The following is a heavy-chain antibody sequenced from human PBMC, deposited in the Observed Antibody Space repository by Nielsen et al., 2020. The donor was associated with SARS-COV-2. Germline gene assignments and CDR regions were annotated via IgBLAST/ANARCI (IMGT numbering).Heavy chain of an antibody. CDR3: GGGGGGLRSSDAFDI. J-gene: IGHJ3*02. D-gene: IGHD3-3*01. Sequence: ASVKVSCKASGYTFSGYYMHWVRQAPGQGLEWMGRINPNSGGTNYAQKFQGRVTMTRDTSISTAYMELSRLRSDDTAVYYCGGGGGGLRSSDAFDIWGQGTMVTVSS. CDR2: INPNSGGT. V-gene: IGHV1-2*06. CDR1: GYTFSGYY.